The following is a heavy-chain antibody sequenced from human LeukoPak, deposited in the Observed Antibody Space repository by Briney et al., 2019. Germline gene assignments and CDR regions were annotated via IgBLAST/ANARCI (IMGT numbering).Heavy chain of an antibody. V-gene: IGHV4-59*12. D-gene: IGHD6-13*01. Sequence: SETLPLTCTVSGGSISSYYWSWIRQPPGKGLEWIGYIYYSGSTNYNPPLKSRVTISVDRSKNQFSLKLSSVTAADTAVYYCARRSSSWSFDYWGQGTLVTVSS. CDR1: GGSISSYY. J-gene: IGHJ4*02. CDR3: ARRSSSWSFDY. CDR2: IYYSGST.